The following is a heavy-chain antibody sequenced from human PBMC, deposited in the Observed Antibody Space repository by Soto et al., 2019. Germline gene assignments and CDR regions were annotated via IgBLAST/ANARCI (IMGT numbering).Heavy chain of an antibody. CDR2: ISYDGSNK. CDR3: AKGGVGSTSNAFDI. V-gene: IGHV3-30*18. J-gene: IGHJ3*02. Sequence: QVQLVESGGGVVQPGRSLRLSCAASGFTFRSYGMQWVRQAPAKGLEWVAVISYDGSNKYYADSVKGRFTISRDNSKNTLCLQMNSLRAEDTAVYYCAKGGVGSTSNAFDIWGQGTMVTVSS. D-gene: IGHD1-26*01. CDR1: GFTFRSYG.